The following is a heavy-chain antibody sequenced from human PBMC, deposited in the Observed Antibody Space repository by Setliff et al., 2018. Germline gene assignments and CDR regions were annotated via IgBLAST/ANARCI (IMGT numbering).Heavy chain of an antibody. CDR2: FHTGGST. Sequence: SETLSLTCTVSGYSISSGSYYWNWIRQPAGKGLEWIGHFHTGGSTNYNRSLRSRVSISVDTSKHLFSLKHSSVTAADPAPYYCASAGPTVTFFRVLVISWWDPWGQGSLVTVSS. D-gene: IGHD3-3*01. V-gene: IGHV4-61*09. CDR3: ASAGPTVTFFRVLVISWWDP. CDR1: GYSISSGSYY. J-gene: IGHJ5*02.